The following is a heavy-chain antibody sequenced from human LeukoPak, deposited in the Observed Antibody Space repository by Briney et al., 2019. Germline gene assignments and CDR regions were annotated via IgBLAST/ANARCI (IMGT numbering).Heavy chain of an antibody. CDR2: IYPGDSYT. Sequence: GESLKISCKGSGYSFTSYWIAWVRQMPGKDLEWMGIIYPGDSYTTYSPSFQGQVTISADKSISTAYLQWRSLKASDTAMYYCARRSGSDALDIWGQGTMVTVSS. CDR1: GYSFTSYW. V-gene: IGHV5-51*01. CDR3: ARRSGSDALDI. D-gene: IGHD3-10*01. J-gene: IGHJ3*02.